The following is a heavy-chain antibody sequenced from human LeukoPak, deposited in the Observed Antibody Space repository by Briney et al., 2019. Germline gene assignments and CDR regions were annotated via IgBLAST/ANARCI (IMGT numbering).Heavy chain of an antibody. V-gene: IGHV4-61*02. J-gene: IGHJ4*02. Sequence: SETLSLTCTVSGGSISSGSYYWSWIRQPAGKGLEWIGRIYTSGSTNYNPSLKSRVTISVDTSKNQFSLKLSSVTAADTAVYYCAGGYGGSFDYWGQGTLVTVSS. CDR2: IYTSGST. CDR1: GGSISSGSYY. D-gene: IGHD3-16*01. CDR3: AGGYGGSFDY.